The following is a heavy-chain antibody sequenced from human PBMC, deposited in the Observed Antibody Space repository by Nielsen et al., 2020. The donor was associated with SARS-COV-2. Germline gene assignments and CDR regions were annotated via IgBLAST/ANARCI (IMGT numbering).Heavy chain of an antibody. CDR2: INPNTGST. J-gene: IGHJ4*02. Sequence: ASVKVSCKASGYTTTNYYMHWVRQAPGQGLEWMVVINPNTGSTNYAQKFQGRLTMTRDTSTSTVYMELSSLGSEDTAVYYCARRAIRTAVFDYWGQGTLVTVSS. D-gene: IGHD2-2*01. V-gene: IGHV1-46*01. CDR1: GYTTTNYY. CDR3: ARRAIRTAVFDY.